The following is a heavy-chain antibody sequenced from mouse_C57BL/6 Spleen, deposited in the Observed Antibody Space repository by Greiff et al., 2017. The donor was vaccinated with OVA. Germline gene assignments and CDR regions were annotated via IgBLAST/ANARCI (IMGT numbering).Heavy chain of an antibody. Sequence: VQLKESGGGLVKPGGSLKLSCAASGFTFSSYAMSWVRQTPEKRLEWVATISDGGSYTYYPDNVKGRFTISRDNAKNNLYLQMSHLKSEDTAMYYCARWGNRYFDVWGTGTTVTVSS. CDR2: ISDGGSYT. J-gene: IGHJ1*03. V-gene: IGHV5-4*01. CDR3: ARWGNRYFDV. D-gene: IGHD2-1*01. CDR1: GFTFSSYA.